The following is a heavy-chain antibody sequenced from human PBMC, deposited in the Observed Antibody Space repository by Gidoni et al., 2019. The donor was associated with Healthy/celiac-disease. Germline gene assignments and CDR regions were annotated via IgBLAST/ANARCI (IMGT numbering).Heavy chain of an antibody. J-gene: IGHJ4*02. CDR3: VSYWRNIVATMTFDY. CDR2: IYYSGST. Sequence: QVQLQESGPGLVKPSQTLSLTCTVSGGSISSGGYYWSWIRQHPGKGLEWIGYIYYSGSTYYNPSLKSRVTISVDTSKNQFSLKLSSVTAADTDVYYCVSYWRNIVATMTFDYWGQGTLVTVSS. D-gene: IGHD5-12*01. V-gene: IGHV4-31*03. CDR1: GGSISSGGYY.